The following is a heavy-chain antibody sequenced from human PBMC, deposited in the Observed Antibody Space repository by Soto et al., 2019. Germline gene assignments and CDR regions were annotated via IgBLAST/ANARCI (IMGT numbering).Heavy chain of an antibody. CDR3: ARESYYGSGATVVAY. CDR1: GGSINNYY. D-gene: IGHD3-10*01. V-gene: IGHV4-59*01. CDR2: VYYSGST. J-gene: IGHJ4*02. Sequence: PSETLSLTCTVSGGSINNYYWSWIRQPPGKGLEWIGHVYYSGSTHYNPSLKSRVTMSVDASRNLFSLKVNSVTAADTAVYYCARESYYGSGATVVAYWGQGTLVTVSS.